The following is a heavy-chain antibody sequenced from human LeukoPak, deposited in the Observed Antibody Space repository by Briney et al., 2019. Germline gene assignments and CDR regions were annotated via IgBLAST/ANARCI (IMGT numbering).Heavy chain of an antibody. D-gene: IGHD3-3*01. V-gene: IGHV3-9*01. CDR1: GFTFDDYA. CDR3: AKDVTVDFWSGGNRFDP. Sequence: PGGSLRLSCAASGFTFDDYAMHWVRQAPGKGLEWVSGISWNSGSIGYADSVKGRFTISRDNAKNSLYLQMNSLRAEDTALYYCAKDVTVDFWSGGNRFDPWGQGTLVTVSS. J-gene: IGHJ5*02. CDR2: ISWNSGSI.